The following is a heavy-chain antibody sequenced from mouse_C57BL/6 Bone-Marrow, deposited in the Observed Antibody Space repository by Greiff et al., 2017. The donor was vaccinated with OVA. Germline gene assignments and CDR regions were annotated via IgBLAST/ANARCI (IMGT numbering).Heavy chain of an antibody. Sequence: VKLVESGPGLVQPSQSLSITCTVSGFSLTSYGVHWVRQSPGKGLEWLGVIWRGGSTDYNAAFMSRLSITKDNSKSQVFFKMNSLQADDTAIYYCAKGEDIYYDFYYAMDYWGQGTSVTVSS. CDR2: IWRGGST. D-gene: IGHD2-4*01. J-gene: IGHJ4*01. CDR1: GFSLTSYG. V-gene: IGHV2-5*01. CDR3: AKGEDIYYDFYYAMDY.